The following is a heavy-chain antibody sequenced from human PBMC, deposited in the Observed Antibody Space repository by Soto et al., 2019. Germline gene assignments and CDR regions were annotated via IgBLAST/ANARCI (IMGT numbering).Heavy chain of an antibody. Sequence: QVQLVQSGAEVKKPGSSVKVSCKASGGTFSSYTISWVRQAPGQGLEWMGRIIPILGIANYAQKFQGRVTITADKSTSTAYMEMSSLRSEDTAVYYCARGSGVIGAAADYWGQGTLVTVSS. D-gene: IGHD6-13*01. CDR1: GGTFSSYT. CDR3: ARGSGVIGAAADY. J-gene: IGHJ4*02. V-gene: IGHV1-69*02. CDR2: IIPILGIA.